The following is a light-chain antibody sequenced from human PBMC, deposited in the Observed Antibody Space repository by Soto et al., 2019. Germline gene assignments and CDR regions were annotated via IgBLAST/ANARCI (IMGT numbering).Light chain of an antibody. CDR1: QSVSSSY. CDR2: GAS. V-gene: IGKV3-20*01. CDR3: QQYGSSPQT. Sequence: EIVLTQSPGPLSLSPGERATLSCRASQSVSSSYLAWYQQKPGQAPRLLIYGASSRATGIPDRFSDIGSGTDFTLTISRVEPEVFAVYYCQQYGSSPQTCGQGTKVEIK. J-gene: IGKJ1*01.